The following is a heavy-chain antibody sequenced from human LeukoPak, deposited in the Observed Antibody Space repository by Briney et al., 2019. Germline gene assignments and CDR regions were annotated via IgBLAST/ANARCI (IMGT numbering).Heavy chain of an antibody. D-gene: IGHD5-12*01. CDR3: GRGRPRGYSGYVIDY. J-gene: IGHJ4*02. Sequence: PGGSLRLSCAASGFTFSSYEMNWVRQAPGKGLEWVSYISSSGSTIYYADSVKGRFTITRDNAKSTLYLQMNSLRAEDTAAFYCGRGRPRGYSGYVIDYWGQGTPITVSS. CDR2: ISSSGSTI. V-gene: IGHV3-48*03. CDR1: GFTFSSYE.